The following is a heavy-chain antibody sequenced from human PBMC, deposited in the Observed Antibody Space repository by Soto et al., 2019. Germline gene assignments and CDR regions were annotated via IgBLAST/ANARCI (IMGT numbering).Heavy chain of an antibody. CDR2: INHLGSI. CDR3: ARGGISHWAYFYYMDV. D-gene: IGHD2-21*01. Sequence: SETLSLTYVVSGGSLSDYFWSWIRQPPGMALEWIGEINHLGSINYNPSLKSRVTMSVDTSKNQFSLTLNSVTAADTATYYCARGGISHWAYFYYMDVWDRGTTVTVSS. J-gene: IGHJ6*03. V-gene: IGHV4-34*01. CDR1: GGSLSDYF.